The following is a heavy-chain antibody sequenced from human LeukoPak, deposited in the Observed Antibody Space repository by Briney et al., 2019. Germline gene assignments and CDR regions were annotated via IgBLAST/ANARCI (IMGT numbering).Heavy chain of an antibody. V-gene: IGHV1-18*01. Sequence: ASVKVSCKASGYTFTSYGISWVRQAPGQGLEWMGWISAYNGNTNYAQKLQGRVTMTTDTSTSTAYMELRSLRSDDTAVYYCARAFSPTYYYDSSGYYLDYWGQGTLVTLSS. J-gene: IGHJ4*02. CDR3: ARAFSPTYYYDSSGYYLDY. CDR2: ISAYNGNT. D-gene: IGHD3-22*01. CDR1: GYTFTSYG.